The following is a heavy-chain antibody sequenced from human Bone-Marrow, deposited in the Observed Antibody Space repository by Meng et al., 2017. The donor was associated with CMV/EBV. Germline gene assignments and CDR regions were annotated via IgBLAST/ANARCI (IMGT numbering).Heavy chain of an antibody. CDR2: IYHSGST. J-gene: IGHJ4*02. CDR1: GYSISSGYY. CDR3: ARERRYSHDY. Sequence: SQTLSLTCTVSGYSISSGYYWGWIRQPPGKGLEWIGSIYHSGSTYYNPSLKSRVTISVDTSKNQFSLKLSSVTAADTAVYYCARERRYSHDYWGQGTPVTVSS. D-gene: IGHD5-18*01. V-gene: IGHV4-38-2*02.